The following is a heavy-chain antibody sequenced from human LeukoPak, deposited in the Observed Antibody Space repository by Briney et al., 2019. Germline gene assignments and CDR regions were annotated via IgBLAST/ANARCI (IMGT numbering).Heavy chain of an antibody. CDR2: MNPNSGNP. CDR1: GYTFNSYD. V-gene: IGHV1-8*01. CDR3: ARGLYCSGGSCYSEESWFDP. J-gene: IGHJ5*02. Sequence: GASVKVSCKASGYTFNSYDINWVRQAPGQGLEWMGWMNPNSGNPGYAQKFQGRVTMTRNTSISTAYMELSSLRSEDTAVYYCARGLYCSGGSCYSEESWFDPWGQGTLVTVSS. D-gene: IGHD2-15*01.